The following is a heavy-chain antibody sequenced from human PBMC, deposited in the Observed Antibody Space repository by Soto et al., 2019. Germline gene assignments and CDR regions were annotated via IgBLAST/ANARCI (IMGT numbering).Heavy chain of an antibody. Sequence: SETLSLTCTVSGGSISSGGYFWSWVRQHPWKGLEWIGNIYYSGRTYYNPSLKSRVTISVDTSKNQFSLNLSSVTAADTAVYYCARFAKEENPKVGSWYYFDYXGQGTRVTVS. J-gene: IGHJ4*02. V-gene: IGHV4-31*03. CDR3: ARFAKEENPKVGSWYYFDY. D-gene: IGHD6-13*01. CDR1: GGSISSGGYF. CDR2: IYYSGRT.